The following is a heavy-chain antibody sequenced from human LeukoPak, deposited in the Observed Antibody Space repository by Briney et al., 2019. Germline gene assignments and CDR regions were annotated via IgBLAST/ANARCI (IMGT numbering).Heavy chain of an antibody. CDR2: IDWDDDK. J-gene: IGHJ4*02. CDR3: ARTIGYCIGGSCYYFDY. CDR1: GFSLSTSKMC. D-gene: IGHD2-15*01. V-gene: IGHV2-70*11. Sequence: SGPALLKPTPTLTLTCTFSGFSLSTSKMCVSWIRQPPGKALEWLARIDWDDDKHFSTSLKTRLTISKDTSKNQVVLTMTNMDPVDAATYYCARTIGYCIGGSCYYFDYWGQGTLVTVSS.